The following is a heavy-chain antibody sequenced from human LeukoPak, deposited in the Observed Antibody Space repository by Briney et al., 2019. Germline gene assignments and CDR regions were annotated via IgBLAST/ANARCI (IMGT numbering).Heavy chain of an antibody. D-gene: IGHD3-9*01. Sequence: GGSLRLSCAASGFTFSSYAMSWVRQAPGKGLEWVSAISGSGGSTYYADSVKGRFTISRDNAKNSLYLQMNSLRAEDTAVYYCARPLGVLTGYYTYDYWGQGTLVTVSS. CDR1: GFTFSSYA. CDR2: ISGSGGST. J-gene: IGHJ4*02. V-gene: IGHV3-23*01. CDR3: ARPLGVLTGYYTYDY.